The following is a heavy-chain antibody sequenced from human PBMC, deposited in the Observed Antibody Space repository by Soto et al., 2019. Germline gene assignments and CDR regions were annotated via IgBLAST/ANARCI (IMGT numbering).Heavy chain of an antibody. CDR2: INAGNGNT. D-gene: IGHD2-2*01. J-gene: IGHJ6*02. CDR3: ARDIVVVPADYGMDV. Sequence: ASVKVSCKASGYTFTSYAMHWVRQAPGQRLEWMGWINAGNGNTKYSQKFQGRVTITRDTSASTAYMELSSLRSEDTAVYYCARDIVVVPADYGMDVWGQGTTVTVS. CDR1: GYTFTSYA. V-gene: IGHV1-3*01.